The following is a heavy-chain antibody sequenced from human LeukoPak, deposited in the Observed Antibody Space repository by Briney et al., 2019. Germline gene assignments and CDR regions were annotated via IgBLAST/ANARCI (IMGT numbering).Heavy chain of an antibody. CDR2: IIPIFGTA. D-gene: IGHD1-26*01. J-gene: IGHJ3*02. CDR1: GGTFSSYT. CDR3: ARVGALSGSYYIDGAFDI. V-gene: IGHV1-69*13. Sequence: SVKVSCKASGGTFSSYTISWVRQAPGQGLEWMGGIIPIFGTANYAQKFQGRVTITADESTSTAYMELSSLRSEDTAVYYCARVGALSGSYYIDGAFDIWGQGTMVTVSS.